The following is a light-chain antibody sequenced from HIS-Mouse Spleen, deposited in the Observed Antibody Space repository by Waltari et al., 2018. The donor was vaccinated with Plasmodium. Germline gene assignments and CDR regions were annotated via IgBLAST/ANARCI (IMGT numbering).Light chain of an antibody. V-gene: IGLV3-10*01. CDR1: ALPQKY. J-gene: IGLJ3*02. CDR3: YSTDSSGNHRV. CDR2: EDS. Sequence: SYELTQPPSVSVSPGQTARITCSGAALPQKYAYWYQQKSGQAPVLVIDEDSKRPSGIPERFSGSSSGTMATLTISGAQVEDEADYYCYSTDSSGNHRVFGGGTKLTVL.